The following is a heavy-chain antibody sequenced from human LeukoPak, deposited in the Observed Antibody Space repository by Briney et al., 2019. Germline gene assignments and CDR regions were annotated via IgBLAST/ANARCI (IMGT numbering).Heavy chain of an antibody. Sequence: ASVKVSCKASGYTFTGYYMHWVRQAPGQGLEWMEWINPNSGGTNYAQKFQGRVTMTRDTSISTAYMELSRLRSDDTAVYYCARELYDSSGAPSFDYWGQGTLVTVSS. CDR1: GYTFTGYY. CDR3: ARELYDSSGAPSFDY. D-gene: IGHD3-22*01. J-gene: IGHJ4*02. CDR2: INPNSGGT. V-gene: IGHV1-2*02.